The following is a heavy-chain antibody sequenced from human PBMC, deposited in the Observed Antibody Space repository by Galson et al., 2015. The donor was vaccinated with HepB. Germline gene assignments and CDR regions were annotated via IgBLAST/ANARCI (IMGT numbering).Heavy chain of an antibody. CDR1: GITFTSYA. Sequence: SLRLSCAASGITFTSYAMSWVRQAPGKGLEWVSGIIGSGGSTNYADSVEGRFTISRDNSKNTLFLQMNNVRAEDTAVYYCAKRRGRMFQFSNHYSYYAMDVWGQGTTVTVSS. J-gene: IGHJ6*02. CDR2: IIGSGGST. V-gene: IGHV3-23*01. D-gene: IGHD3-10*02. CDR3: AKRRGRMFQFSNHYSYYAMDV.